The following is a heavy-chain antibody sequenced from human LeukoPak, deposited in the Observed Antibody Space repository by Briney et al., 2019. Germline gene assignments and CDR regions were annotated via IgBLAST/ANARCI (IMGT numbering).Heavy chain of an antibody. D-gene: IGHD5-12*01. CDR1: GGSVSSDSYY. CDR3: ARNSGYDGENWFDP. Sequence: PSETLSLTCTVSGGSVSSDSYYWSWIRQPPGKGLEWIGYIYYSGSTNYNPSLKSRVTISVDTSKNQFSLKLSSVTAADTAIYYCARNSGYDGENWFDPWGQGTLVTVSA. V-gene: IGHV4-61*01. CDR2: IYYSGST. J-gene: IGHJ5*02.